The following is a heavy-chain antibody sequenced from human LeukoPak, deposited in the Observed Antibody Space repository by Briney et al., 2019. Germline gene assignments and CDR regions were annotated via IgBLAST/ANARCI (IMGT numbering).Heavy chain of an antibody. CDR1: GFTYSRYW. CDR3: VRGAYSDPRRDWYFDF. J-gene: IGHJ2*01. D-gene: IGHD6-13*01. Sequence: GGSLRLSCAVSGFTYSRYWMYWVRQVPGKELVFVSHCNGDGSNTIYADSVKGRFTMSRDNAKNTLDLQMNSLRVEDTAVYYCVRGAYSDPRRDWYFDFWGRGTLVTVSS. CDR2: CNGDGSNT. V-gene: IGHV3-74*01.